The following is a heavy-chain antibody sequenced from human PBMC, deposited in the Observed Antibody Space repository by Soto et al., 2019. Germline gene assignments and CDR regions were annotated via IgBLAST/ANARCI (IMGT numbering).Heavy chain of an antibody. CDR1: GYTFTEYY. Sequence: PVKVSCKASGYTFTEYYINWVRQAPGQGLEWMGGIIPIFGTANYAQKFQGRVTITADESTSTAYMELSSLRSEDTAVYYCARVNPSYYYYGMDVWGQGTTVTVSS. CDR3: ARVNPSYYYYGMDV. J-gene: IGHJ6*02. CDR2: IIPIFGTA. V-gene: IGHV1-69*13.